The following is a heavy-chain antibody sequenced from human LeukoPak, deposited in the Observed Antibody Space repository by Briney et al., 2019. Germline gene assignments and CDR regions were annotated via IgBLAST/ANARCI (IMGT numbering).Heavy chain of an antibody. CDR3: ARHGAEQWGAFDI. D-gene: IGHD6-19*01. Sequence: GASLQISCKGSGSSFTSYWIGWVRQLPGKGLEWMGIIYPGDSDTRYSPSFQGQVTISADKSISTAYLQWSSLKASDTAMYYCARHGAEQWGAFDIWGQGTMVTVSS. V-gene: IGHV5-51*01. CDR2: IYPGDSDT. J-gene: IGHJ3*02. CDR1: GSSFTSYW.